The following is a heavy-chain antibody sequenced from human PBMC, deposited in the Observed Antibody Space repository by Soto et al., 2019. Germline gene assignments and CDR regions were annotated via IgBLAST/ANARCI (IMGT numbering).Heavy chain of an antibody. J-gene: IGHJ4*02. CDR1: GFNFINYN. CDR3: ASNSLPPTLYTSNWNQLYY. D-gene: IGHD1-20*01. Sequence: EVQLVESGGGLVQPGGSLRLSCAASGFNFINYNMNWVRQTPEKGLEWISYISGFSTTIYYADSVKGRFTISRDNAKNSLYLQRSSLRDEDTDLYYRASNSLPPTLYTSNWNQLYYCGQGTLVTVSS. V-gene: IGHV3-48*02. CDR2: ISGFSTTI.